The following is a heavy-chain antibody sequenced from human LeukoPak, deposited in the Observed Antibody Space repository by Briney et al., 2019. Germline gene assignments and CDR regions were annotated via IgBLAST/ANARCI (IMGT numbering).Heavy chain of an antibody. CDR3: ARDRPSGYSSGWYGAYWYFDL. J-gene: IGHJ2*01. CDR2: IYYSGST. V-gene: IGHV4-61*01. Sequence: PSETLSLTCTVSGGSVSSGSYYWSWLRQPPGKGLEWIGYIYYSGSTNYNPSLNSRATKTVDTSKNQFSLKLSSVTAAAAAVYYCARDRPSGYSSGWYGAYWYFDLWGRGTLVTVSS. CDR1: GGSVSSGSYY. D-gene: IGHD6-19*01.